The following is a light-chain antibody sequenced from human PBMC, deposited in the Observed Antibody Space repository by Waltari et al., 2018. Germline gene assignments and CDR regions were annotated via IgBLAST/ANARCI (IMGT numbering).Light chain of an antibody. J-gene: IGKJ1*01. CDR2: KHS. Sequence: LVNSEGETYLNWFYRRPGQPPRRLTYKHSNRDSGVPDRFSGIGSGADFTLEIIRVEADDVGVYFFFQGTHWPWTFGQGTKVEIK. CDR1: LVNSEGETY. CDR3: FQGTHWPWT. V-gene: IGKV2-30*01.